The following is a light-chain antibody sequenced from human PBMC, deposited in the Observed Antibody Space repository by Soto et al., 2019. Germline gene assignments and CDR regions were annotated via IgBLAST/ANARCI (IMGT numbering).Light chain of an antibody. CDR1: RGDVGGFNY. CDR3: SSYSSSNTLYV. J-gene: IGLJ1*01. Sequence: QSALTQPASVSGSPGQSITVSCTGTRGDVGGFNYVSWYQQHPGKAPELLIYDVTIRPSGVSDRFSGSKSGNTASLTISGLQTEDEADYYCSSYSSSNTLYVFGSGTKLTVL. CDR2: DVT. V-gene: IGLV2-14*03.